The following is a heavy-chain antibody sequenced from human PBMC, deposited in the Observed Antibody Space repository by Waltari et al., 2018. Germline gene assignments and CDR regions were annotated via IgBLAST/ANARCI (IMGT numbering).Heavy chain of an antibody. CDR2: SDSDGSST. V-gene: IGHV3-74*01. J-gene: IGHJ4*02. Sequence: QLVESGAGLVQPWGSLRLTCTGSGFTLRTYWTHWVGHGPGTGLMWVSRSDSDGSSTSYEDSVRGRFTISRDNAKNTLYLQMNSVRDEDTAVYYCGRARVQGVKYFDYWGRGTLVTVSS. CDR1: GFTLRTYW. CDR3: GRARVQGVKYFDY. D-gene: IGHD3-10*01.